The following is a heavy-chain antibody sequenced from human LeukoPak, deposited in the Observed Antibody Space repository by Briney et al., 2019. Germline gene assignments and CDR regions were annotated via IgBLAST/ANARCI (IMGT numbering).Heavy chain of an antibody. CDR1: GYTFTSYG. D-gene: IGHD6-19*01. Sequence: ASVKVSCKASGYTFTSYGISWVRQAPGQGLEWMGWISAYNGNTNYAQKLQGRVTMTTDTSTSTAYMELGSLRSDDTAVYYCATDFPGIAVAYYYYGMDVWGQGTTVTVSS. CDR2: ISAYNGNT. CDR3: ATDFPGIAVAYYYYGMDV. J-gene: IGHJ6*02. V-gene: IGHV1-18*01.